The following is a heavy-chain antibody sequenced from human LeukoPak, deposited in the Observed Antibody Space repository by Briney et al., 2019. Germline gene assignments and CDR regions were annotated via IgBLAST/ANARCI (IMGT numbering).Heavy chain of an antibody. CDR3: ARPRYSSRSFDY. CDR2: INPTGST. V-gene: IGHV4-34*01. D-gene: IGHD6-13*01. J-gene: IGHJ4*02. Sequence: SETLSLTCAVYDGSFSGYYYTWIRQFPGKGLEWIGEINPTGSTNYNSSLKSRLTISADTSNNQFSLNLSSVTAADTAVYYCARPRYSSRSFDYWGQGTLVTVSS. CDR1: DGSFSGYY.